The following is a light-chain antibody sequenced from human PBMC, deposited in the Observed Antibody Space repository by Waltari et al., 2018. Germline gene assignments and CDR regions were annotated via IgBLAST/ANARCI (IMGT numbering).Light chain of an antibody. V-gene: IGKV1-12*01. CDR3: QQAASFPLT. Sequence: IQMTQSPSSVSASVGDSVTVTCRASQGINSWLAWYQQKPGRAPKILIYGASSLQSGVPSRFSGSGSGTDFTLTISSLQPDDFATYYCQQAASFPLTFGGGTKVEIK. CDR2: GAS. J-gene: IGKJ4*01. CDR1: QGINSW.